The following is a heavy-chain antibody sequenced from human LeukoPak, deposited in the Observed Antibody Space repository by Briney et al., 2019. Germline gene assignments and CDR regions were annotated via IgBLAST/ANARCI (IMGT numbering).Heavy chain of an antibody. CDR3: ARFSSWYKDEYFQH. J-gene: IGHJ1*01. CDR2: IIPIFGTA. D-gene: IGHD6-13*01. V-gene: IGHV1-69*06. CDR1: GGTFSSYA. Sequence: SVKVSCKASGGTFSSYAISWVRQAPGQGLEWMGRIIPIFGTANYAQKFQGRVTITADKSTSTAYMELSTLRYEDKAVYYCARFSSWYKDEYFQHWGQGTLVSVSS.